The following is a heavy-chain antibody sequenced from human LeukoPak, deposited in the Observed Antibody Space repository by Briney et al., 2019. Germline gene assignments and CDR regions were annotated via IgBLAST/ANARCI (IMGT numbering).Heavy chain of an antibody. CDR1: GFTFSSYG. CDR2: ISYDGRTT. J-gene: IGHJ1*01. Sequence: GGSLRLSCAASGFTFSSYGMNWVRQAPGKGLEWLAVISYDGRTTFYADSVKGRFTISRDNSKNTVDLQMSSLRAEDTAVYYCAKEFTSYTSGWFFQHWGQGTLVTVSS. D-gene: IGHD6-13*01. CDR3: AKEFTSYTSGWFFQH. V-gene: IGHV3-30*18.